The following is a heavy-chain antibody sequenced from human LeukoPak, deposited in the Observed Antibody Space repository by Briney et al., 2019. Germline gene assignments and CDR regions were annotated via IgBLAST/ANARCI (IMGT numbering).Heavy chain of an antibody. V-gene: IGHV3-21*01. CDR2: ISSSSSYI. Sequence: GGSLRLSCAASGFTFSSYSMNWVRQAPGKGLEWVSSISSSSSYIYYADSVKGRFTISRDNAKNSLYLQMNSLRAEDTAVYYCARDPDYDFWSGYYVWGQGTLVTVSS. D-gene: IGHD3-3*01. CDR1: GFTFSSYS. CDR3: ARDPDYDFWSGYYV. J-gene: IGHJ4*02.